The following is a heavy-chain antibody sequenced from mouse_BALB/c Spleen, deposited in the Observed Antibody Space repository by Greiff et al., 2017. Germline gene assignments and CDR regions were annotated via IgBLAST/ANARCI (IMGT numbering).Heavy chain of an antibody. V-gene: IGHV5-17*02. Sequence: EVKVVESGGGLVQPGGSRKLSCAASGFTFSSFGMHWVRQAPEKGLEWVAYISSGSSTIYYADTVKGRFTISRDNPKNTLFLQMTSLRSEDTAMYYCARLYYDYDDWGQGTLVTVSA. CDR1: GFTFSSFG. CDR2: ISSGSSTI. J-gene: IGHJ3*01. D-gene: IGHD2-4*01. CDR3: ARLYYDYDD.